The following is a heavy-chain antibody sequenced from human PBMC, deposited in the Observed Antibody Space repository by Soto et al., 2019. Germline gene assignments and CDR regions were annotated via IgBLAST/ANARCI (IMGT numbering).Heavy chain of an antibody. CDR3: ARGPSVPSAVGMIIMSNYGLDV. V-gene: IGHV3-53*01. D-gene: IGHD3-3*01. J-gene: IGHJ6*04. Sequence: GGSLRLSCAASGFTVSTNYMSWVHQAPGKGLEWVSVIYSSGSTYYADSVKGRFTISRDNSKNTLYLQMNSLRAEDTAVYYCARGPSVPSAVGMIIMSNYGLDVWGKGTTVTVAS. CDR1: GFTVSTNY. CDR2: IYSSGST.